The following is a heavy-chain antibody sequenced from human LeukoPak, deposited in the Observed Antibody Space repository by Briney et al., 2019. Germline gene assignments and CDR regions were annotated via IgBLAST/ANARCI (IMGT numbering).Heavy chain of an antibody. Sequence: PGGSLRLSCLTSGFTFSTNAMSWVRRAPGKGLEWISGISGSGASTYYADSVTGRFTISRDNSRNTLYLQMNSLRGDDTAVYYCAKGSYWGQGTLVTVSS. V-gene: IGHV3-23*01. CDR1: GFTFSTNA. CDR2: ISGSGAST. CDR3: AKGSY. J-gene: IGHJ4*02.